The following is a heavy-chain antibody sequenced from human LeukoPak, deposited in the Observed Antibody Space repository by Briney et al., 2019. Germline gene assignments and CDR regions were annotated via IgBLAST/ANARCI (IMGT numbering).Heavy chain of an antibody. CDR2: IHTYNGHT. CDR1: GYTFNSYG. J-gene: IGHJ4*02. CDR3: VRELGQVAANPLFDH. V-gene: IGHV1-18*01. Sequence: GASVKVSCKSSGYTFNSYGITWVRQAPGQGLEWMGWIHTYNGHTNYAQKLQGRVTMTTDTSTNTAYMELRTLTSDDTAIYYCVRELGQVAANPLFDHWGQGTLVTVSS. D-gene: IGHD6-13*01.